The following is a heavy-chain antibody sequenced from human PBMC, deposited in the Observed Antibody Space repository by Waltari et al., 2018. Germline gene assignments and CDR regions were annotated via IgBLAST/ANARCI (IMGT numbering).Heavy chain of an antibody. J-gene: IGHJ4*02. CDR2: VNPSNGDT. V-gene: IGHV1-2*02. CDR3: VRDQGVGGTSLNY. D-gene: IGHD1-26*01. Sequence: QVQLVQSGAEVKKPGASVKVSCKASGYTYTGYYMHWVRQAPGQGLEWVGWVNPSNGDTKYAQNFQGRVTMTRDTAIRTFYMELSRLRSGDTGMYYCVRDQGVGGTSLNYWGQGTLVTVSS. CDR1: GYTYTGYY.